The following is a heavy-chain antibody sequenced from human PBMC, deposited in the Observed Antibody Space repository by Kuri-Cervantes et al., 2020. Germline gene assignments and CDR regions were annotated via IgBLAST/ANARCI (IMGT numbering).Heavy chain of an antibody. V-gene: IGHV4-34*01. J-gene: IGHJ4*02. D-gene: IGHD6-19*01. CDR2: IDHSGST. CDR3: ARDSSGWNHFDY. CDR1: RGSFSGYY. Sequence: GSLRLSCAVYRGSFSGYYWTWIRQPPGKGLEWIGEIDHSGSTNYHPSLKSRVTISVDTSKNQFSLKLSSVTAADTAVYYCARDSSGWNHFDYWGQGTLVTVSS.